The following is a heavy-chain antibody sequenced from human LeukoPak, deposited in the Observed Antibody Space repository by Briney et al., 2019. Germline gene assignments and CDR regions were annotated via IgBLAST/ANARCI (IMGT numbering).Heavy chain of an antibody. CDR2: ISGSDGST. CDR1: GFTFSNYA. CDR3: AKGGYDFWSAYQIDL. Sequence: GGSLRLSCAASGFTFSNYAMTWVRQAPGKGLEWVSAISGSDGSTCYSDSVTGRFTISRDNSKNTLYLQMTSLRPDDTAVYYCAKGGYDFWSAYQIDLWGQGTAVTVSS. J-gene: IGHJ5*02. V-gene: IGHV3-23*01. D-gene: IGHD3-3*01.